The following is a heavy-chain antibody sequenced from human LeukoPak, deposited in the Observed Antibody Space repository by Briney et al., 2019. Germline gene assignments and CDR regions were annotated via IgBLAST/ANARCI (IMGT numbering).Heavy chain of an antibody. CDR3: AIAAGPDAFDI. Sequence: SETLSLTCAVYGGSFSGYYWSWIRQPPGKRLEWIGEINHSGSTNYNTSLKSRVTISVDTSKNQFSLKLSSVTAADTAVYYCAIAAGPDAFDIWGQGTMVTVSS. J-gene: IGHJ3*02. CDR2: INHSGST. V-gene: IGHV4-34*01. D-gene: IGHD6-13*01. CDR1: GGSFSGYY.